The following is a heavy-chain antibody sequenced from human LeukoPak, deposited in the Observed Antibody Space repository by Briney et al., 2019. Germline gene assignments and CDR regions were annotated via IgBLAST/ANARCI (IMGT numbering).Heavy chain of an antibody. Sequence: PGGSLRLSCTASGFTFSNYGIHWVRQAPGKGLEWVAVISYDGSNKYYADSVKGRFTISRDNSKNTLYLQMNSLRAEDTAVYYCAKVGGNSGWYMGYYFDYWGQGTLVTVSS. V-gene: IGHV3-30*18. CDR1: GFTFSNYG. J-gene: IGHJ4*02. CDR3: AKVGGNSGWYMGYYFDY. D-gene: IGHD6-19*01. CDR2: ISYDGSNK.